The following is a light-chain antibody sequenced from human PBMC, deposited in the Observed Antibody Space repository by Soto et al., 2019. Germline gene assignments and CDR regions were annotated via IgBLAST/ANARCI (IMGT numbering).Light chain of an antibody. CDR1: QSVLYSSNNKNY. CDR3: QQYYGTPRT. CDR2: GAS. Sequence: DIVMTQSPDSLAVSLGGWATINCKSSQSVLYSSNNKNYLAWYQQKPGQPPKLLIYGASTRESGVPERFSGSGSGTDFTLTISRLQAEDVAVYYCQQYYGTPRTFGQGTKVEIK. V-gene: IGKV4-1*01. J-gene: IGKJ1*01.